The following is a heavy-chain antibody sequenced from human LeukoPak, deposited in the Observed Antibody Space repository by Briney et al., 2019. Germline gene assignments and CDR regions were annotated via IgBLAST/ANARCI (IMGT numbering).Heavy chain of an antibody. V-gene: IGHV3-33*06. D-gene: IGHD2-8*01. J-gene: IGHJ6*04. CDR2: IWPDRSNK. CDR3: AKLGGTCNNGVCYSSSYYLDV. CDR1: GSSFSSYG. Sequence: GGSLRLSCAASGSSFSSYGMHWVRQAPGKGLEWVAVIWPDRSNKFHLESVQGRFTISRDNSRNTLYLQMNSLRAEDTATYYCAKLGGTCNNGVCYSSSYYLDVWGKGTTVIVSS.